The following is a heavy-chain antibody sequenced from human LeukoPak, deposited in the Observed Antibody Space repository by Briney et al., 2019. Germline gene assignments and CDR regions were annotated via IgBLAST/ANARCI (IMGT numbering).Heavy chain of an antibody. V-gene: IGHV1-18*01. J-gene: IGHJ4*02. Sequence: ASVKVSCKASGYTLNTYGVSWVRQAPGQGLEWMGWISGYNDKKEFAQKFQGRVTMTTDASTNTAYMELRSLTYDDTAVYYCARDRDSIAEAGSPRYCDYWGQGSLVTVSS. CDR3: ARDRDSIAEAGSPRYCDY. D-gene: IGHD2-21*01. CDR1: GYTLNTYG. CDR2: ISGYNDKK.